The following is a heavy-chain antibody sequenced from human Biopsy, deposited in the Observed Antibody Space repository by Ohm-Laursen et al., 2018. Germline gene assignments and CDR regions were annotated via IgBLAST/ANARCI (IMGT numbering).Heavy chain of an antibody. CDR2: SNTDGSHT. J-gene: IGHJ5*01. Sequence: SLRLSCSASGFTFTNYWMHWVRQAPGKGLVWVSRSNTDGSHTNYADSVKGRFTTSTDNAKNTLYLYMSSLTVEDTAVYFCARDASQGFDSWGQGTLVTVSS. CDR1: GFTFTNYW. V-gene: IGHV3-74*01. CDR3: ARDASQGFDS.